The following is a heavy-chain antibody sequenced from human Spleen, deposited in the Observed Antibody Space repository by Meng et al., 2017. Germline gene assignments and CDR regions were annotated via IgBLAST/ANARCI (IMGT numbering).Heavy chain of an antibody. Sequence: QIQLQQSGPGLVKPSQTLSLTCAISGDSVSSNSAAWNWLRQSPSRGLQWLGRAYYRSKWYDDYAVSVKSRITITPGTSKNQFSLQLNSVTPEDTAVYYCARQEGAFDYWGQGTLVTVSS. CDR2: AYYRSKWYD. V-gene: IGHV6-1*01. CDR1: GDSVSSNSAA. CDR3: ARQEGAFDY. D-gene: IGHD3-16*01. J-gene: IGHJ4*02.